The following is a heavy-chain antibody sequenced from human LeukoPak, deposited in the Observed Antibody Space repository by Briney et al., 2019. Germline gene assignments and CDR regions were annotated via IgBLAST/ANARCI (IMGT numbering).Heavy chain of an antibody. J-gene: IGHJ4*02. CDR2: ISGSGGST. D-gene: IGHD3-10*01. CDR1: GFTFSSYA. Sequence: GGSLRLSCAASGFTFSSYAMSWVRQAPGKGLEWVSAISGSGGSTYYADSVKGRFTISRDNSKNTLYLQMNSLRAEDTAVYYCAKDNILWFGELSTADYWGQGTLVTVSS. V-gene: IGHV3-23*01. CDR3: AKDNILWFGELSTADY.